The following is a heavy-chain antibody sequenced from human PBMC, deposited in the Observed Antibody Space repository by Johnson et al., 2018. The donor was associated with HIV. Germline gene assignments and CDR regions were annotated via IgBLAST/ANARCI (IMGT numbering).Heavy chain of an antibody. CDR2: IKEDGSEK. CDR1: GFTFDDYG. J-gene: IGHJ3*02. CDR3: ARRSGYGFDM. D-gene: IGHD5-24*01. V-gene: IGHV3-20*04. Sequence: VQLVESGGGVVRPGGSLRLSCAASGFTFDDYGMSWVRQAPGKGLEWVSGIKEDGSEKYYVDYVKGRFTILRDNVKKSLYLQMNSLKVEDTAVYYCARRSGYGFDMWGQGTMVTVSS.